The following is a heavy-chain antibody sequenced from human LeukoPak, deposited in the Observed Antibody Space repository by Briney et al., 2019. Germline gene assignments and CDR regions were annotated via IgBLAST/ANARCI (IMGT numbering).Heavy chain of an antibody. CDR3: AKDLVVVNDAFDI. D-gene: IGHD3-22*01. J-gene: IGHJ3*02. Sequence: PGGSLRLSCAASGFTFSSYAMSWVRQAPGKGLEWGSAISGSGGSTYYADSVKGRFTISRDNSKSTLYLQMNSLRAEDTAVYYCAKDLVVVNDAFDIWGQGTMVTVSS. V-gene: IGHV3-23*01. CDR1: GFTFSSYA. CDR2: ISGSGGST.